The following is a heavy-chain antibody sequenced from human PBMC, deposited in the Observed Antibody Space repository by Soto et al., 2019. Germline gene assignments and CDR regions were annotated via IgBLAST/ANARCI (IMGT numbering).Heavy chain of an antibody. CDR3: VHRRVQIFDF. J-gene: IGHJ4*02. CDR1: GFSLSTNGEG. Sequence: QITLKESGPTLVKPTQTLTLTCTFSGFSLSTNGEGVGWIRQPPGKALEWLALVYWDDDKRYSPSLKSRLTITNDTSKNHVVLTMTNMDPVDTATYYCVHRRVQIFDFWGQGALVTVSS. V-gene: IGHV2-5*02. CDR2: VYWDDDK.